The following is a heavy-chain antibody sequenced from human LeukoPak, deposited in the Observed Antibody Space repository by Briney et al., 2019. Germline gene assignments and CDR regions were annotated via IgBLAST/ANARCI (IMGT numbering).Heavy chain of an antibody. CDR3: ARHRGGTYYEGFAY. D-gene: IGHD1-26*01. Sequence: PSETLSLTCTVSGGSISSGSYYWSWLRQPAGKGLEWIGRIYTSGSTNYNPSLKSRVTISVDTSKNQFSLNLSSVTAADTAVYYCARHRGGTYYEGFAYWGQGTLVTVSS. CDR1: GGSISSGSYY. CDR2: IYTSGST. J-gene: IGHJ4*02. V-gene: IGHV4-61*02.